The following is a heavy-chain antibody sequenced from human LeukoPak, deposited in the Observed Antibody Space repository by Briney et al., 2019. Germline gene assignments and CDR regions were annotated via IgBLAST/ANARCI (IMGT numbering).Heavy chain of an antibody. D-gene: IGHD2-15*01. CDR2: ISAYNGNT. J-gene: IGHJ3*02. V-gene: IGHV1-18*01. Sequence: ASVKVSCKASGGTFSSYAISWVRQAPGQGLEWMGWISAYNGNTNYAQKLQGRVTMTTDTSTSTAYMELRSLRSDDTAVYYCARDRSVVYDAFDIWGQGTMVTVSS. CDR1: GGTFSSYA. CDR3: ARDRSVVYDAFDI.